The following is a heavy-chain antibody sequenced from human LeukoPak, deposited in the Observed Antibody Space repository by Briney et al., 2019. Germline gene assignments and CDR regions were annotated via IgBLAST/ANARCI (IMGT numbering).Heavy chain of an antibody. V-gene: IGHV4-30-2*01. D-gene: IGHD1-14*01. CDR2: IYHSGST. Sequence: SQTLSLTCTVSGGSISSGDYYWSWIRQPPGKGLEWIGYIYHSGSTFYNPSLKSRVTISVDRSKNQFSLELRSVTAADTAVYYCARTTRVALRRSSLDYWGQGTLVTVSS. CDR3: ARTTRVALRRSSLDY. J-gene: IGHJ4*02. CDR1: GGSISSGDYY.